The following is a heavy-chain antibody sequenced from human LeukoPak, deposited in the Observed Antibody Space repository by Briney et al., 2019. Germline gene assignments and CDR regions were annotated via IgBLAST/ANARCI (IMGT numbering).Heavy chain of an antibody. J-gene: IGHJ5*02. CDR3: ARDLIAARPGWFDP. V-gene: IGHV1-18*01. CDR2: ISAYNGNT. CDR1: GYTFTTYG. Sequence: GASVKVSCKASGYTFTTYGINWVRQAAGQGLEWMGWISAYNGNTNYAQNLQGRVTLTTDTSASTAYMELRSLRSDDTAVYYCARDLIAARPGWFDPWGQGTLVTVSS. D-gene: IGHD6-6*01.